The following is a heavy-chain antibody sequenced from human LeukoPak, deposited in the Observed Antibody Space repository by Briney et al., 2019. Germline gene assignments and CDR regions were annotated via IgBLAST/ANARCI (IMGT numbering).Heavy chain of an antibody. CDR1: GYSFTSYW. Sequence: GESLKISCKGSGYSFTSYWIGWVRQMPGKGLEWMGIIYPGDSDTRYSPSFQGQVTISADKSISTAYLQWSSLKASDTAMYYCARHEGPRSSDDAFDIWGQGTMVTVSS. J-gene: IGHJ3*02. V-gene: IGHV5-51*01. CDR3: ARHEGPRSSDDAFDI. CDR2: IYPGDSDT. D-gene: IGHD6-19*01.